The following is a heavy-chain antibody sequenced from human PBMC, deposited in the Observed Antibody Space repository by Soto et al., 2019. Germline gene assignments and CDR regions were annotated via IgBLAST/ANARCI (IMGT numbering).Heavy chain of an antibody. Sequence: SETLSLTCAVSGGSISSSNWWSWVRQPPGKGLEWIGEIYHSGSTNYNPSLKSRVTISVDKSKNQFSLKLSSVTAADTAVYYCARDQRKRSESGFDYWGQGTLVTVSS. J-gene: IGHJ4*02. D-gene: IGHD6-25*01. CDR3: ARDQRKRSESGFDY. CDR2: IYHSGST. V-gene: IGHV4-4*02. CDR1: GGSISSSNW.